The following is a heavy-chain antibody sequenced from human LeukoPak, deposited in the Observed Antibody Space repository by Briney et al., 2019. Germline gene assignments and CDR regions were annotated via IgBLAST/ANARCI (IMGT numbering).Heavy chain of an antibody. V-gene: IGHV3-15*07. Sequence: AGGSLRLSCAASGFTFSNAWMNWVRQAPGKGLEWVGRIKSKTDGGTTDYAAPVKGRFTISRDDSKNTLYLQMNSLKTEDTAVYYCTTDPVSGDGYNFCQHWGQGTLVTVSS. D-gene: IGHD5-24*01. CDR2: IKSKTDGGTT. CDR3: TTDPVSGDGYNFCQH. CDR1: GFTFSNAW. J-gene: IGHJ1*01.